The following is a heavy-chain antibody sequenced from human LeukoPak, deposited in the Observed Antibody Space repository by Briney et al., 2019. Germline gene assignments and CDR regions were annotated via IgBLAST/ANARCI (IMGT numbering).Heavy chain of an antibody. Sequence: PGGSLRLSCAASGFTVSNNYMSWVRQAPGKGLEWVSVIYRGANTYYADSVKGRFTISRDNAKNSLYLQMNSLRAEDTAVYYCARDPGPTSDYWGQGTLVTVSS. V-gene: IGHV3-53*01. CDR2: IYRGANT. CDR1: GFTVSNNY. J-gene: IGHJ4*02. CDR3: ARDPGPTSDY.